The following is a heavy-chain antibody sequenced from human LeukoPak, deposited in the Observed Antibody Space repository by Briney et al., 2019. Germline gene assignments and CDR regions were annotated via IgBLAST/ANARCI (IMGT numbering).Heavy chain of an antibody. CDR2: ISWDRGSI. CDR1: GFTFDDYA. J-gene: IGHJ4*02. V-gene: IGHV3-9*01. CDR3: AKDARWKSGQPYFDY. D-gene: IGHD3-3*01. Sequence: GGSLTLSCAASGFTFDDYAMHWVRQPPGEGLEWVSGISWDRGSIGYADSVKGRFTISRDNAKNSLYLQMNSLRPEETALYYCAKDARWKSGQPYFDYWGQGTLVTVSS.